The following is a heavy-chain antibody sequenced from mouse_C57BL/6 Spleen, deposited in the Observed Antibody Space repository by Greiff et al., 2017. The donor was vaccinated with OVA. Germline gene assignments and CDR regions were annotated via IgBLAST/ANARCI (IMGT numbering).Heavy chain of an antibody. CDR1: GFSLTSYG. V-gene: IGHV2-2*01. CDR3: ARKTGDYLNYYAMDY. J-gene: IGHJ4*01. CDR2: IWSGGST. D-gene: IGHD5-5*01. Sequence: QVQLQQSGPGLVQPSQSLSITCTVSGFSLTSYGVHWVRQSPGKGLEWLGVIWSGGSTDYNAAFISRLSISKDNSKSQVFFKMNSLQADDTAIYYCARKTGDYLNYYAMDYWGQGTSVTVSS.